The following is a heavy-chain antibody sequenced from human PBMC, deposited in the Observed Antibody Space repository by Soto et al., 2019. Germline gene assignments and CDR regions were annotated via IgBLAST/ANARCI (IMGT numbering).Heavy chain of an antibody. J-gene: IGHJ6*02. V-gene: IGHV3-30*18. CDR3: AKAVGYCSSSSCRDYYYYYGMDV. Sequence: GGSLRLSCAASGFTFSSYGMHWVRQAPGKGLEWVAVISYDGSNKYYADSVKGRFTISRDNSKNTLYLQMNSLRAEDTTLYYCAKAVGYCSSSSCRDYYYYYGMDVWGQGTTVTVSS. D-gene: IGHD2-2*01. CDR2: ISYDGSNK. CDR1: GFTFSSYG.